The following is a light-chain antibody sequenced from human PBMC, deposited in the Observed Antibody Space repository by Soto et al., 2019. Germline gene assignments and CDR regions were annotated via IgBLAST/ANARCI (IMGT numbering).Light chain of an antibody. CDR1: SSDAGGYNY. J-gene: IGLJ1*01. Sequence: QSALTQPASVSGSPGQSITISCTGISSDAGGYNYVSWYQQHPGKAPKFMIYDVSNRPSGVSTRFSGSKSGNTASLTISGLQAEDEADYYCNSYTTSNTRQIVFGTGTKLTVL. V-gene: IGLV2-14*01. CDR3: NSYTTSNTRQIV. CDR2: DVS.